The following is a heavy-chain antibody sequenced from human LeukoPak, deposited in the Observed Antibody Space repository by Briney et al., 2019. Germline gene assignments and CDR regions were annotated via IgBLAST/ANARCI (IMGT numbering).Heavy chain of an antibody. CDR3: ATDPRIPPED. Sequence: GGSLRLSCAASGFTFSSYAMSWVRQAPGEGLEWVSSISSSSSYIYYADSVKGRFTISRDNAKNSLYLQMNSLRAEDTAVYYCATDPRIPPEDWGQGTLVTVSS. V-gene: IGHV3-21*01. CDR1: GFTFSSYA. J-gene: IGHJ4*02. D-gene: IGHD2-2*02. CDR2: ISSSSSYI.